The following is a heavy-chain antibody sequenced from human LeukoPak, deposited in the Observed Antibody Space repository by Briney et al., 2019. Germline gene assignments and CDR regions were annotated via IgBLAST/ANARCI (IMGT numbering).Heavy chain of an antibody. CDR2: IYSGGST. CDR1: GFTVSSNY. CDR3: ARDSRSVVVPAAIRANFDY. J-gene: IGHJ4*02. V-gene: IGHV3-66*01. Sequence: GGSLRLSCAASGFTVSSNYMSWVRQAPGKGLEWVSVIYSGGSTYYADSVKGRFTISRDNSKNTLYLQMSSLRAEDTAVYYCARDSRSVVVPAAIRANFDYWGQGTLVTVSS. D-gene: IGHD2-2*01.